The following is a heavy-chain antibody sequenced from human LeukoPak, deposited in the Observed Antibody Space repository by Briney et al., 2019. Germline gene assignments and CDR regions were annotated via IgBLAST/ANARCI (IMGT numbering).Heavy chain of an antibody. J-gene: IGHJ4*02. CDR3: ARGQIGALITLGDY. D-gene: IGHD3-22*01. CDR2: ISYDGTNK. CDR1: GFTFSNYA. Sequence: PGRSLRLSCAASGFTFSNYAMHWVRQAPGKGLQWVAVISYDGTNKYYADSVKGRFTISRDNSKNTPYLQMNTERSADTAIYFCARGQIGALITLGDYWGQGTLVTVSS. V-gene: IGHV3-30-3*01.